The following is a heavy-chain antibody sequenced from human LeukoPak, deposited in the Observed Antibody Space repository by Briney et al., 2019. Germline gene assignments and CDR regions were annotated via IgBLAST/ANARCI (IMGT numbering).Heavy chain of an antibody. V-gene: IGHV3-7*01. Sequence: GGSLRLFCAASGFVFTTYWMSWVRQAPGKGLEWVANINQDGSVKYYVDSVKGRFTVSRDHAKNSVYLQMSSLRAEDTAVYYCARDPTNNSWGQGTLVTVSS. J-gene: IGHJ4*02. CDR2: INQDGSVK. CDR1: GFVFTTYW. CDR3: ARDPTNNS.